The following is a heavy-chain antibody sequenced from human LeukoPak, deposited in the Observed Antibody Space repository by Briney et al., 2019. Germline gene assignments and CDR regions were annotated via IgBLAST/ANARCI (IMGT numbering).Heavy chain of an antibody. CDR2: INPSGGST. CDR1: GYTFTGYY. Sequence: GASVKVSCKASGYTFTGYYMHWVRQAPGQGLEWMGKINPSGGSTTYAQQFQGRVSMTRDLSMSTVYMELSSLRSEDTAVYYCVRNLMQFTGLAYWGQGTLVTVSS. D-gene: IGHD2-8*02. CDR3: VRNLMQFTGLAY. J-gene: IGHJ4*02. V-gene: IGHV1-46*01.